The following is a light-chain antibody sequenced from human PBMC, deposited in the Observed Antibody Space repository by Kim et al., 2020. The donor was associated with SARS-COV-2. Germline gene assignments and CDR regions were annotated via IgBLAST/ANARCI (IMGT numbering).Light chain of an antibody. V-gene: IGKV3-15*01. CDR1: QNVDSN. Sequence: ETLMAQSPATLSVSPGERVTLSCRASQNVDSNLAWYQQKPGQAPRVLIYSASTRATGIPARFRGGGSGTEFTLTINSLQSEDVAVYYCQQYHDWPYTFGQGTKLEIK. CDR2: SAS. CDR3: QQYHDWPYT. J-gene: IGKJ2*01.